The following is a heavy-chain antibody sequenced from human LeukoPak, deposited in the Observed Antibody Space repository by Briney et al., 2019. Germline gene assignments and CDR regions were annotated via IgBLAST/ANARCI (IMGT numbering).Heavy chain of an antibody. CDR3: ARGIRVVVGATYPWRQYNWFDP. CDR1: GGSFSGYY. J-gene: IGHJ5*02. CDR2: INHSGST. V-gene: IGHV4-34*01. D-gene: IGHD1-26*01. Sequence: SETLSLTCAVYGGSFSGYYWSWIRQPPGKGLEWIGEINHSGSTNYNPSLKSRVTISVDTSKNQFSLKLCSVTAADTAVYYCARGIRVVVGATYPWRQYNWFDPWGQGTLVTVSS.